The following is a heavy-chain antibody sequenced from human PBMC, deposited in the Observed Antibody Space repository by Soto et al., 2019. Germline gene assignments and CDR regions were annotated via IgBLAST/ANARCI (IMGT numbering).Heavy chain of an antibody. CDR2: IYYSGST. J-gene: IGHJ5*02. CDR3: ARDCLVVVAATRDPWFDP. Sequence: QVQLQESGPGLVKPSQTLSLTCTVSGGSISSGGYYWSWIRQHPGKGLEWIGYIYYSGSTYYNPSLKSRVTISVDTSKNQFSLKLSSVTAADTAVYYCARDCLVVVAATRDPWFDPWGQGTLVTVSS. D-gene: IGHD2-15*01. CDR1: GGSISSGGYY. V-gene: IGHV4-31*03.